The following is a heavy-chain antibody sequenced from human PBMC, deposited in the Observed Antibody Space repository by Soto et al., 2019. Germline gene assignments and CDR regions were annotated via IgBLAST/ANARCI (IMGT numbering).Heavy chain of an antibody. J-gene: IGHJ2*01. D-gene: IGHD6-13*01. CDR1: GFTFSDYY. CDR3: ARGRTVSTYSSSWFSGWYFDL. V-gene: IGHV4-34*01. CDR2: INHSGST. Sequence: QVQLVESGGGLVKPGGSLRLSCAASGFTFSDYYMSWIRQPPGKGLEWIGEINHSGSTTYNPSLKSRVTISVDTSKNQFSLKLSSVTAADTAVYYCARGRTVSTYSSSWFSGWYFDLWGRGTLVTVSS.